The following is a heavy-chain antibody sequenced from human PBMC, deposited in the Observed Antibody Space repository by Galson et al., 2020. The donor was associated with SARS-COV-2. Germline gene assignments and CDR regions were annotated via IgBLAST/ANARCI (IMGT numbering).Heavy chain of an antibody. CDR3: ARSGYSYDSDYYYYMDV. Sequence: GGSLRLSCAASGFTFDDYAMHWVRQAPGKDLEWVSGISWNSGSIGYADSVKGRFTISRDNAKNSLYLQMNSLRAEDTALYYCARSGYSYDSDYYYYMDVWGKGTTVTVSS. CDR2: ISWNSGSI. D-gene: IGHD5-18*01. V-gene: IGHV3-9*01. J-gene: IGHJ6*03. CDR1: GFTFDDYA.